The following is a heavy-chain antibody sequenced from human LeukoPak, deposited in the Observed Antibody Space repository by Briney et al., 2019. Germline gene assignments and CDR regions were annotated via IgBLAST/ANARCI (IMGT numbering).Heavy chain of an antibody. D-gene: IGHD3-22*01. Sequence: SETLSLTCTVSGYSISSGYYWGWIRQPPGKGLEWIGSIYHSGSTYYNPSLKSRITISVDTSKNQFSLKLSSVTAADTAVYYCASNYYTSSFDNWGQGALVTVSS. CDR2: IYHSGST. CDR1: GYSISSGYY. V-gene: IGHV4-38-2*02. CDR3: ASNYYTSSFDN. J-gene: IGHJ4*02.